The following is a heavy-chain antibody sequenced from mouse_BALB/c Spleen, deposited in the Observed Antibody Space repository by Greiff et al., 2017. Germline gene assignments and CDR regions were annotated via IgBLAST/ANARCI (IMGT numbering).Heavy chain of an antibody. Sequence: VQLQQSGAELVKPGASVKLSCKASGYTFTSYYMYWVKQRPGQGLEWIGEINPSNGGTNFNEKFKSKATLTVDKSSSTAYMQLSSLTSEDSAVYYCTRWDYGYAMDYWGQGTSVTVSS. J-gene: IGHJ4*01. CDR3: TRWDYGYAMDY. V-gene: IGHV1S81*02. D-gene: IGHD2-4*01. CDR2: INPSNGGT. CDR1: GYTFTSYY.